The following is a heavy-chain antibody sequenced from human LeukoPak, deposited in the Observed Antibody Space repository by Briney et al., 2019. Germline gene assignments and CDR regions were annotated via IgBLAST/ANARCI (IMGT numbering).Heavy chain of an antibody. J-gene: IGHJ4*02. V-gene: IGHV1-46*01. D-gene: IGHD2-8*01. CDR1: GYTFFDFY. CDR3: ARSYFRDARGGFDY. CDR2: INPNDGRT. Sequence: GASVKVSCKASGYTFFDFYMHWVRQAPGQGLEWMGIINPNDGRTTDAQKFQGRVSMTSGTSTSTCYMELSSLRSEDTAVYYCARSYFRDARGGFDYWGQGTLLTVSS.